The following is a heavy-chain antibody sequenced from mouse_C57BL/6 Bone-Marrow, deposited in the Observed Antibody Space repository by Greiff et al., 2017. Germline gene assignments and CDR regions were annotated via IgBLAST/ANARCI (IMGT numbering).Heavy chain of an antibody. Sequence: DVKLVESGGGLVKPGGSLKLSCAASGFTFSSYAMSWVRQTPEKRLEWVATISDGGSYTYYPDNVKGRFTISRDNAKNNLYLQMSHLKSEDTAMYYCARDEGDGYYFDYWGQGTTLTVSS. V-gene: IGHV5-4*01. CDR3: ARDEGDGYYFDY. J-gene: IGHJ2*01. CDR1: GFTFSSYA. D-gene: IGHD2-3*01. CDR2: ISDGGSYT.